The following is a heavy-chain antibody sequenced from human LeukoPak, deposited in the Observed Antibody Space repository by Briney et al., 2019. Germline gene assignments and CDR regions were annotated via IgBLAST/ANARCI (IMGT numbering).Heavy chain of an antibody. J-gene: IGHJ5*02. CDR1: ADSVSNTKYY. D-gene: IGHD6-13*01. Sequence: SETLSLTCTVSADSVSNTKYYWGWIRQPPGKGLEWIGIIHYSGSTYYNPSLKSRVTISVDTSKNQFSLKLSSVTAADTAVYYCARGHGVAAAVHGWFDPWGQGTLVTVSS. CDR3: ARGHGVAAAVHGWFDP. V-gene: IGHV4-39*07. CDR2: IHYSGST.